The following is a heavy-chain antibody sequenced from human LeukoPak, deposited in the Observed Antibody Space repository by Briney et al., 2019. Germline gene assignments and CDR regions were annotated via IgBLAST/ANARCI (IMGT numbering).Heavy chain of an antibody. V-gene: IGHV1-69*05. CDR1: GGTFSSYA. CDR3: ASHHLVVGATAYFDY. J-gene: IGHJ4*02. Sequence: SVKVSCXASGGTFSSYAISWVRQARGQGLEWMAGIIPIFGTANYAQKFQGRVTITTDESTSTAYMELSSLRSEDTAVYYCASHHLVVGATAYFDYWGQGTLVTVSS. D-gene: IGHD1-26*01. CDR2: IIPIFGTA.